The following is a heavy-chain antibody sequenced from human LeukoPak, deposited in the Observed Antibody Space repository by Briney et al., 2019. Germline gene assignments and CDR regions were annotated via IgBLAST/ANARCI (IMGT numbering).Heavy chain of an antibody. CDR2: VSPSSSSI. CDR3: AREHTPYGSGCTAAY. V-gene: IGHV3-48*01. CDR1: GFTLSSYG. J-gene: IGHJ4*02. D-gene: IGHD6-19*01. Sequence: PGGSLRLSCAASGFTLSSYGMNWVRQAPGTGLEWVSYVSPSSSSIYYADSVKGRFTISRDNAKNSLYLQMNSLRAEDTAVYYCAREHTPYGSGCTAAYWGQGTLVTVSS.